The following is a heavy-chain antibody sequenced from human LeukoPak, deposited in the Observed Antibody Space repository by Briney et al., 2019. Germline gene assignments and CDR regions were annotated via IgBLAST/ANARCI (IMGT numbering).Heavy chain of an antibody. J-gene: IGHJ4*02. D-gene: IGHD6-13*01. CDR1: GGSFSGYY. Sequence: SETLSLTCAVYGGSFSGYYWSWIRQPPGKGLEWIWEINHSGSTNYNPSLKSRVTISVDTSKSQFSLKLSSVTAADTAVYYCARLAARNFDYWGQGTLVTVSS. V-gene: IGHV4-34*01. CDR2: INHSGST. CDR3: ARLAARNFDY.